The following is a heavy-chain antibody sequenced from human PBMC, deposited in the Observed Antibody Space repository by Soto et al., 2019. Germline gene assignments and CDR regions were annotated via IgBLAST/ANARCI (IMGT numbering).Heavy chain of an antibody. Sequence: GGSLRLSCAASGFTFSSYSMNWVRQAPGKGLEWVSYISSSSSTIYYADSVKGRFTISRDNAKNSLYLQMNSLRAEDTAVYYSARAYRDGYKSYAFDIWGQGTMVTVSS. J-gene: IGHJ3*02. CDR1: GFTFSSYS. V-gene: IGHV3-48*04. CDR2: ISSSSSTI. D-gene: IGHD5-12*01. CDR3: ARAYRDGYKSYAFDI.